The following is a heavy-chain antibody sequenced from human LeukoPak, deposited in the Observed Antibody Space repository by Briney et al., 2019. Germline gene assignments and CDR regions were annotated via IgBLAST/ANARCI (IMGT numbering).Heavy chain of an antibody. CDR1: GGSFSGYY. J-gene: IGHJ6*03. Sequence: SETLSLTCAVYGGSFSGYYWSWIRQPPGKGLEWIGEINHSGSTNYNPSLKSRVTISVDTSKNQFSLKLSSVTAADTAVYYCARGHGAGTGYYYMDVWGKGTTVTVSS. V-gene: IGHV4-34*01. D-gene: IGHD6-19*01. CDR2: INHSGST. CDR3: ARGHGAGTGYYYMDV.